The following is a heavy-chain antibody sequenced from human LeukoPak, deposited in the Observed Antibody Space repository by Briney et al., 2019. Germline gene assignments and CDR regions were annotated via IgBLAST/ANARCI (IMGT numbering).Heavy chain of an antibody. V-gene: IGHV4-34*01. D-gene: IGHD3-10*01. CDR2: INHSGST. J-gene: IGHJ6*02. CDR1: GGSFSGYY. CDR3: ARASITTTNYYYYYGMDV. Sequence: SETLSLTCAVYGGSFSGYYWSWIRQPPGKGLEWIGEINHSGSTNYNPSLKSRVTISVDTSKNQFSLKLSSVTAADTAVYYCARASITTTNYYYYYGMDVWGQGTTVTVSS.